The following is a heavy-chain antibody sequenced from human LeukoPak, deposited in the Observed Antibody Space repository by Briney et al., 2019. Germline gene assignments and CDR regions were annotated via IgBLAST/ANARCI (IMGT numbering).Heavy chain of an antibody. CDR2: ISSSGGST. CDR3: AKGGAQV. V-gene: IGHV3-23*01. J-gene: IGHJ4*02. Sequence: PGGSLRLSCAASGFTFSSDAMRWVRQAPGKGLEWVSAISSSGGSTDYADSVRGRFIISRDSSKNTLYLQMNSLRVEDTAVYYCAKGGAQVGGQGTLVTVSS. D-gene: IGHD1-26*01. CDR1: GFTFSSDA.